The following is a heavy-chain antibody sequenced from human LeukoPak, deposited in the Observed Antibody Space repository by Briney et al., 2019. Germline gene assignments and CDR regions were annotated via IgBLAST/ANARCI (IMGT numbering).Heavy chain of an antibody. J-gene: IGHJ3*02. CDR2: IYPGDSDT. CDR1: GYSFTSYW. CDR3: ARLGGPRLLRYFDWSPREDDAFDI. V-gene: IGHV5-51*01. Sequence: GESLKISCKGSGYSFTSYWIGWVRQMPGKGLEWMGIIYPGDSDTRYSPSFQGQVTISADKSISTAYLQWSSLKASDTAMYYCARLGGPRLLRYFDWSPREDDAFDIWGQGTMVTVSS. D-gene: IGHD3-9*01.